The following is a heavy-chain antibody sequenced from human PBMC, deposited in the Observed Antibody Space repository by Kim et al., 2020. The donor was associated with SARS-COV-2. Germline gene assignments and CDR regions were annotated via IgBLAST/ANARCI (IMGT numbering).Heavy chain of an antibody. J-gene: IGHJ6*02. CDR3: ARGYGSGSPSGMDV. V-gene: IGHV4-30-2*01. D-gene: IGHD3-10*01. CDR1: GGSISSGGYS. Sequence: SETLSLTCAVSGGSISSGGYSWSWILQPPGKGLEGIGYIYYSGSTYYNPSLKSRVTISVDRSKNQFSLKLSSVTAADTAVYYCARGYGSGSPSGMDVWGQGTTVTVSS. CDR2: IYYSGST.